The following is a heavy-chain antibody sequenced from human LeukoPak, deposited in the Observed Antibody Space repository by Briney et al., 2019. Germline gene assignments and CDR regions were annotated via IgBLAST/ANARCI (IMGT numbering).Heavy chain of an antibody. CDR3: ARARDDSSGYYTPFDY. V-gene: IGHV7-4-1*02. CDR1: GYTFTSYY. Sequence: ASVKVSCKASGYTFTSYYMHWVRRAPGQGLEWMGWINTNTGNPTYAQGFTGRFVFSLDTSVSTAYLQISGLKAEDTAVYYCARARDDSSGYYTPFDYWGQGTLVTVSS. D-gene: IGHD3-22*01. J-gene: IGHJ4*02. CDR2: INTNTGNP.